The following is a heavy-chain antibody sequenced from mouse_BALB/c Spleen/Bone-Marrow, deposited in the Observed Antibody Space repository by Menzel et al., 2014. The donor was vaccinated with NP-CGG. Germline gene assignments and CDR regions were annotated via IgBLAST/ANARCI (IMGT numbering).Heavy chain of an antibody. V-gene: IGHV5-4*02. CDR3: ARGGAHYYGRGFTY. CDR2: ISDGGSYT. D-gene: IGHD1-2*01. CDR1: GLTFSDYY. J-gene: IGHJ3*01. Sequence: EVKLVESGGNLVKPGGSLKLSCAASGLTFSDYYMYWVRQTPEKRLEWVATISDGGSYTYYPDSVKGRFTISRDNAKNSLYLQMNSLKSEDSAMYYCARGGAHYYGRGFTYWGQGTLVTVSA.